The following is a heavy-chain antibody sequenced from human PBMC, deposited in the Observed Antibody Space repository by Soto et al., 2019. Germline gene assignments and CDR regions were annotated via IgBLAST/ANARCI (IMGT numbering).Heavy chain of an antibody. CDR2: IYYSGST. Sequence: PSETLSLTCTVSGGSISSYYWSWIRQPPGKGLEWIGYIYYSGSTNYNPSLKSRVTISVDTSKNQFSLKLSSVTAADTAVYYCARVEVVVVPAAMSYYMDVWGKGTTVTVSS. D-gene: IGHD2-2*01. CDR3: ARVEVVVVPAAMSYYMDV. V-gene: IGHV4-59*01. J-gene: IGHJ6*03. CDR1: GGSISSYY.